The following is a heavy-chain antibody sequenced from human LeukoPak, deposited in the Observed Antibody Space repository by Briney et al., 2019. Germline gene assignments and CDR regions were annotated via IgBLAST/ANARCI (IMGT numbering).Heavy chain of an antibody. CDR2: ISAYNGNT. CDR1: GYIFISYG. V-gene: IGHV1-18*03. Sequence: GASVKVSCKASGYIFISYGISWVRQAPGQGLEWMGWISAYNGNTKYAQKLQGRVTMTTDTSTSTAYMELSSLRSEDMAVYYCAREINPSSGSYYNLLGAFDIWGQGTMVTVSS. J-gene: IGHJ3*02. D-gene: IGHD3-10*01. CDR3: AREINPSSGSYYNLLGAFDI.